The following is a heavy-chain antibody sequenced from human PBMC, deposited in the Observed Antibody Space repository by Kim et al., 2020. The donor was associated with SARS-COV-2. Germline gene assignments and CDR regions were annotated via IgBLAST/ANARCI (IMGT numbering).Heavy chain of an antibody. CDR3: ARRNFSNSAYYFDY. Sequence: GGSLRLSCAASGFTLTTYWMHWVRQVPGKGLVWVARINSDGSSTSYADSVKGRFTISRDNAKDTLYLQMNSLRAEDTAVYYCARRNFSNSAYYFDYWGQG. J-gene: IGHJ4*02. CDR1: GFTLTTYW. CDR2: INSDGSST. D-gene: IGHD1-7*01. V-gene: IGHV3-74*01.